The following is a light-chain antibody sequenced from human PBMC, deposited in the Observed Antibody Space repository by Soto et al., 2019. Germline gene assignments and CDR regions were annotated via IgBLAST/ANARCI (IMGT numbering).Light chain of an antibody. CDR1: QSISGN. J-gene: IGKJ5*01. V-gene: IGKV3-11*01. CDR2: GAS. CDR3: QQRSNWPRVT. Sequence: EVVLTQSPATLSLSPGDSATLSCRASQSISGNLAWYQQRLGQAPRLLIYGASSRATGVPARISGSGSGTEFTLTISSLQSEDFAVYYCQQRSNWPRVTFGQGTRLEIK.